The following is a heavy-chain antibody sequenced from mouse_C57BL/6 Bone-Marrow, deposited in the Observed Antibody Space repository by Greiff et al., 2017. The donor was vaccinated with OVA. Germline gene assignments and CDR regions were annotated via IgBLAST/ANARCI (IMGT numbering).Heavy chain of an antibody. V-gene: IGHV1-50*01. CDR1: GYTFTSYW. Sequence: QVQLQQPGAELVKPGASVKLSCKASGYTFTSYWMQWVKQRPGQGLEWIGEIDPSDSYTNYNQKFKGKATLTVDTSSSTAYMQRSSLTSEDSAVYYCARLGLLSYAMDYWGQGTSVTVSS. CDR3: ARLGLLSYAMDY. J-gene: IGHJ4*01. D-gene: IGHD3-1*01. CDR2: IDPSDSYT.